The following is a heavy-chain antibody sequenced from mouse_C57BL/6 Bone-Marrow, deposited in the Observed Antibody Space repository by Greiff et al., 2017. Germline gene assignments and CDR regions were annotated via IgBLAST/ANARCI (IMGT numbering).Heavy chain of an antibody. CDR3: ARDYYGSSSYWYFDV. D-gene: IGHD1-1*01. V-gene: IGHV5-4*01. J-gene: IGHJ1*03. Sequence: EVQLVESGGGLVKPGGSLKLSCAASGFTFSSYAMSWVRQTPEKRLEWVATISDGGSYTYYPDNVKGRFTISRDNAKNNLYLQMSHLKSADTAMYDCARDYYGSSSYWYFDVWGTGTTVTVSS. CDR2: ISDGGSYT. CDR1: GFTFSSYA.